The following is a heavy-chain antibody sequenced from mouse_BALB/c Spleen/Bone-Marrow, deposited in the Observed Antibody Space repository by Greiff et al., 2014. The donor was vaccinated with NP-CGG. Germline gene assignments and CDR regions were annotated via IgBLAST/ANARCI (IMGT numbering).Heavy chain of an antibody. J-gene: IGHJ2*01. CDR1: GFSLTSYG. V-gene: IGHV2-9*02. Sequence: QVQLKESGPGLVAPSQSLSITCTVSGFSLTSYGVHWVRQPPGKGLEWLGVIWAGGSTNYNSALMSRLSISKDNSKSQVFLKMNSLQTDDTAMYYCARVISYESYFDYWGQGTTLTVSS. CDR2: IWAGGST. CDR3: ARVISYESYFDY. D-gene: IGHD2-12*01.